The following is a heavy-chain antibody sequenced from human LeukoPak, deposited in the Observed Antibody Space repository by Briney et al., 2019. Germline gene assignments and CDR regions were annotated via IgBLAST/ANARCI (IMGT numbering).Heavy chain of an antibody. CDR2: INSDESIT. J-gene: IGHJ4*02. D-gene: IGHD6-19*01. CDR1: GFTFSSYW. CDR3: ARGWLNSGDY. V-gene: IGHV3-74*01. Sequence: GGSLRLSCAASGFTFSSYWMHWVRQAPGKGLVWVSRINSDESITNYADSVKGRFTISRDNAKNTLYLQMNGLRAEDTAVYYCARGWLNSGDYWGQGTLVTVSS.